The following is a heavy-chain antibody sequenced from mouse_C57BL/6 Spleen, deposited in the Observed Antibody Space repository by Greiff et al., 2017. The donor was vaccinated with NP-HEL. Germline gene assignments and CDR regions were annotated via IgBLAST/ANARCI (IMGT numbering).Heavy chain of an antibody. CDR3: ASGLLSYFDY. CDR2: IYPGSGST. J-gene: IGHJ2*01. V-gene: IGHV1-55*01. Sequence: VQLQQPGAELVKPGASVKMSCKASGYTFTSYWITWVKQRPGQGLEWIGDIYPGSGSTNYNEKFKSKATRTVDTASSTAYMQLSSLSSEDSAVYSCASGLLSYFDYWGQGTTLTVSS. CDR1: GYTFTSYW. D-gene: IGHD2-3*01.